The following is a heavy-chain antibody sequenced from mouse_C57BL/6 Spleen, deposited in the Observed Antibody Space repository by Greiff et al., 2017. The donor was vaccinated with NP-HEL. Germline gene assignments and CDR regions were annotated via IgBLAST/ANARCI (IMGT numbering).Heavy chain of an antibody. D-gene: IGHD1-1*01. J-gene: IGHJ2*01. CDR3: ASEDITPAPFHY. CDR2: IDPEDGET. V-gene: IGHV14-2*01. Sequence: EVKLVESGAELVKPGASVKLSCTASGFNIKDYYMHWVKQRTEQGLEWIGRIDPEDGETKYAPKFQGKATITADTSSNTAYLQLSSLTSEDTAVYYCASEDITPAPFHYWGQGTTLTVSS. CDR1: GFNIKDYY.